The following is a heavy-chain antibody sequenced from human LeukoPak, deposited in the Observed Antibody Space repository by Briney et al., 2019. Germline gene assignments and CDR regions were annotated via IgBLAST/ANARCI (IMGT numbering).Heavy chain of an antibody. CDR2: FDPEDGET. CDR1: GYTLTELS. D-gene: IGHD2-2*02. V-gene: IGHV1-24*01. J-gene: IGHJ6*02. CDR3: ATFYCSSTSCYIDYYYGMDV. Sequence: GASVKVSCKVSGYTLTELSMHWVRQAPGIGLEWMGGFDPEDGETIYAQKFQGRVTMTEDTSTDTAYMELSSLRSEDTAVYYCATFYCSSTSCYIDYYYGMDVWGQGTTVTVSS.